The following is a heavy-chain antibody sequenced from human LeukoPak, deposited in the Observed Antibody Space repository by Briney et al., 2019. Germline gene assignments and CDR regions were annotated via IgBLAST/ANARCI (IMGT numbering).Heavy chain of an antibody. CDR2: IIPIFGTA. CDR1: GYTFTTYG. D-gene: IGHD3-10*01. V-gene: IGHV1-69*13. CDR3: AREGGSGSIDNWFDP. J-gene: IGHJ5*02. Sequence: GASVKVSCKASGYTFTTYGISWVRQAPGQGLEWMGGIIPIFGTANYAQKFQGRVTITADESTSTAYMELSSLRSEDTAVYYCAREGGSGSIDNWFDPWGQGTLVTVSS.